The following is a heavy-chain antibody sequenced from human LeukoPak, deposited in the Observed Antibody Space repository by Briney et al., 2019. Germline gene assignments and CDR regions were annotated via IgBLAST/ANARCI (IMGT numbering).Heavy chain of an antibody. V-gene: IGHV1-69*13. CDR3: AREGWLQSPFDY. Sequence: SVKVSCKASGGTFSSYAISWVRQAPGQGLEWMGGIIPIFGTANYAKKFQGRVTITADESTSTAYMELSSLRSEDTAVYYCAREGWLQSPFDYWGQGTLVTVSS. CDR2: IIPIFGTA. D-gene: IGHD5-24*01. J-gene: IGHJ4*02. CDR1: GGTFSSYA.